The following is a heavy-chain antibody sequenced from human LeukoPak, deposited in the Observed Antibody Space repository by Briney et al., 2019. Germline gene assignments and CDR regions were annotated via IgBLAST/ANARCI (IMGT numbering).Heavy chain of an antibody. V-gene: IGHV4-34*01. J-gene: IGHJ4*02. CDR2: INHSGST. D-gene: IGHD3-3*01. CDR3: ASGQYYDLWSGYYVD. Sequence: PSETLSLTCAVYGESFSGYYWSWIRQPPGKGLEWIGEINHSGSTNYNPSLESRVIISVDTSKNHFSLKLSSVTAADTAVYYCASGQYYDLWSGYYVDWGQGTLVTVSA. CDR1: GESFSGYY.